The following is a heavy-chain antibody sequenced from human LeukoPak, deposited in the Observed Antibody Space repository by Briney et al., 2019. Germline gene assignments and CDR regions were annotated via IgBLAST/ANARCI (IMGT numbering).Heavy chain of an antibody. J-gene: IGHJ4*02. Sequence: DPSETLSLTCTVSGGSISGGGYYWSWIRQHPGKGLEWIGYIYYSGSTYYNPSLKSRVTISVDTSKNQFSLKLSSVTAADTAVYYCARDRRPYCSSTSCYEVDYWGQGTLVTVSS. CDR2: IYYSGST. CDR3: ARDRRPYCSSTSCYEVDY. CDR1: GGSISGGGYY. V-gene: IGHV4-31*03. D-gene: IGHD2-2*01.